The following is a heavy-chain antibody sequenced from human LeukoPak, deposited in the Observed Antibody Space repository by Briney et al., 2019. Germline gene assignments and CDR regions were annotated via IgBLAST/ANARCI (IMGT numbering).Heavy chain of an antibody. V-gene: IGHV1-46*01. CDR2: INPSGGST. Sequence: GASVKVSCKASGYTFTSYYMHWVRQAPGQGLEWMGIINPSGGSTSYAQKFQGRVTMTRDMSTSTVYMELSSLRSEDTAVYYCARVTSFSFPWEHLFDPWGQGTLVTVSS. D-gene: IGHD1-26*01. CDR3: ARVTSFSFPWEHLFDP. J-gene: IGHJ5*02. CDR1: GYTFTSYY.